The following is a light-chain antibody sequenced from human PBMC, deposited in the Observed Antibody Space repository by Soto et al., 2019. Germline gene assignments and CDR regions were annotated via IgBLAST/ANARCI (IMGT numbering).Light chain of an antibody. J-gene: IGKJ5*01. CDR3: QQLNSYRIT. Sequence: DIQLTQSPSFLSASVGDIVTITFRASQGISSYLAWYQQKPGKAPKLLIYAASTLQSGVPSRFSGSGSGTEFTLTISSLQPEDFATYYCQQLNSYRITFGQGTRLEIK. CDR2: AAS. CDR1: QGISSY. V-gene: IGKV1-9*01.